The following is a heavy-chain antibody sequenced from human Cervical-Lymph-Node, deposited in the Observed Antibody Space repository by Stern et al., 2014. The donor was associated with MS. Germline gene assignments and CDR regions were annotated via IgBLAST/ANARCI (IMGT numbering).Heavy chain of an antibody. CDR2: INPKTSTT. V-gene: IGHV1-2*06. D-gene: IGHD3-9*01. J-gene: IGHJ4*01. CDR1: GYTFTDSF. CDR3: AREGRFFDWLSH. Sequence: QVQLVQSGAEVKKPGASVRVSCRPSGYTFTDSFIHWVRQAPGQGLEWLGRINPKTSTTNSPQKFQGRITMTRDTSISTAYMELKRLTYDDTAVYYCAREGRFFDWLSHWGQGAQVTVSS.